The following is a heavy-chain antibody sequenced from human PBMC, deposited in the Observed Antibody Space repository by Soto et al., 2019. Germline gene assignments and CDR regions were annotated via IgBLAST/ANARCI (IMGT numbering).Heavy chain of an antibody. Sequence: QVRLVQSGAEVKKPGSSVKVSCKASGGTFSNYAIGWVRQAPGQGLEWMGGIILPFGKANYAQKFQDRVTISAAEYMTTTYMELRGLRSEDTAVYYCARGPDYEGIFDYWGQGTLVTVSS. V-gene: IGHV1-69*12. D-gene: IGHD4-17*01. CDR1: GGTFSNYA. CDR2: IILPFGKA. J-gene: IGHJ4*02. CDR3: ARGPDYEGIFDY.